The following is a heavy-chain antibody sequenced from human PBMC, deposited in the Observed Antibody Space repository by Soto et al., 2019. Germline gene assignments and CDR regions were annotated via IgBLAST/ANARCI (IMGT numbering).Heavy chain of an antibody. D-gene: IGHD2-2*01. CDR2: IFYSGST. V-gene: IGHV4-31*03. Sequence: PSETLSLTCTVSGGSISSGDHYGRWIRQHPGKVLEWIGYIFYSGSTHYSPSLKSRVTMSVDTSKNQFSLKLSSVTAADTAVYYCAREVIVVVPAVTTYNWFDPWGQGTLVTVSS. CDR1: GGSISSGDHY. J-gene: IGHJ5*02. CDR3: AREVIVVVPAVTTYNWFDP.